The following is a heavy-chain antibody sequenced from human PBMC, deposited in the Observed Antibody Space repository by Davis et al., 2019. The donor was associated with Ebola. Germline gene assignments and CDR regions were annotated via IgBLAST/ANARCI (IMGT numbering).Heavy chain of an antibody. CDR2: INHSGST. CDR3: ARDFLTTVTAR. J-gene: IGHJ3*01. CDR1: GGSFSGYY. Sequence: MPSETLSLTCAVYGGSFSGYYWSWIRQPPGKGLEWIGEINHSGSTNYNPSLKSRVTISVDTSKNQFSLKLSSVTAADTAVYYCARDFLTTVTARWGQGTMVTVSS. V-gene: IGHV4-34*01. D-gene: IGHD4-17*01.